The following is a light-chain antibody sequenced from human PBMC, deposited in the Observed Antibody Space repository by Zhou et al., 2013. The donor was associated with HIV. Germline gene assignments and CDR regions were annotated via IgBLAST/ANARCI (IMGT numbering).Light chain of an antibody. Sequence: DIQMTQSPSPLSASVGDRVIITCQASQDVGNFLNWYQQKPGKAPKLIIYDASHLERGVPKRFSGSGSGTEFTLTISSLQPEDFATYYCLQHNSYPYSFGQGTKLEIK. CDR1: QDVGNF. CDR2: DAS. V-gene: IGKV1-17*01. CDR3: LQHNSYPYS. J-gene: IGKJ2*03.